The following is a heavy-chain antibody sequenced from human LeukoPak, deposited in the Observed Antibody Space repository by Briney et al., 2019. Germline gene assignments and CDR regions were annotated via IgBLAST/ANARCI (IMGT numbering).Heavy chain of an antibody. D-gene: IGHD1-14*01. Sequence: ASVKVSRKASGYSFASYDINWVRQATGQGLEWMGWMNPNSGNTGYAQKFQGRVTMTRNTSINTAYMELTSLTSEDTAVYYCARVTRYYYGMDVWGQGTTVTVSS. CDR3: ARVTRYYYGMDV. CDR2: MNPNSGNT. CDR1: GYSFASYD. J-gene: IGHJ6*02. V-gene: IGHV1-8*01.